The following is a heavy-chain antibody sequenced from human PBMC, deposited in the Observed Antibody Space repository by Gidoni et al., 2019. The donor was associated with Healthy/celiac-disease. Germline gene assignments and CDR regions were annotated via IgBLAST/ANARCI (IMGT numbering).Heavy chain of an antibody. Sequence: TISRDNSKNTLYLQMNSLRAEDTAVYYCAKVEMGATFDYWGQGTLVTVSS. CDR3: AKVEMGATFDY. V-gene: IGHV3-23*01. D-gene: IGHD1-26*01. J-gene: IGHJ4*02.